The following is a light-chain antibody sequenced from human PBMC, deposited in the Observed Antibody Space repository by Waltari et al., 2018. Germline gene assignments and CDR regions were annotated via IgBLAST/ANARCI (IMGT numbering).Light chain of an antibody. Sequence: EIVLTQSPGPLSLSPGESAPLSCRASQSIGRYLIWSQQKPGQAPRLLIYGASTRAAGIPDRFSGSGSGTDFSLTISRLEPEDFAVYYCQNHERLPAVFGRGTKVEIK. CDR2: GAS. V-gene: IGKV3-20*01. CDR1: QSIGRY. CDR3: QNHERLPAV. J-gene: IGKJ1*01.